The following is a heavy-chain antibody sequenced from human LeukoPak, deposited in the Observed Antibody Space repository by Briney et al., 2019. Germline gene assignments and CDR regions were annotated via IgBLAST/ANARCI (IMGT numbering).Heavy chain of an antibody. CDR2: ISAYNGNT. Sequence: ASVKVSCKASGYTFTSYGISWVRQAPGQGLEWMGWISAYNGNTNYAQKFQGRVTMTRDTSISTAYMELSRLRSDDTAVYYCARGGYVWGSYRAVDYWGQGTLVTVSS. D-gene: IGHD3-16*02. V-gene: IGHV1-18*01. CDR3: ARGGYVWGSYRAVDY. J-gene: IGHJ4*02. CDR1: GYTFTSYG.